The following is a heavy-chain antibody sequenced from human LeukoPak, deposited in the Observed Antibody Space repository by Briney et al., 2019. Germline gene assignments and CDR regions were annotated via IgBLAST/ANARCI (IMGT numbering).Heavy chain of an antibody. D-gene: IGHD5-24*01. V-gene: IGHV3-74*01. J-gene: IGHJ4*02. Sequence: GGSLRLSCAASGFTLSAYWMHWVRQAPGKGLMWVSRIEGDGNRITYADSVKGRFTISRDNAKNTLYLQMNSLRAEDTAVYYCTRDWRNLGYNYWGQGTLVTVSS. CDR1: GFTLSAYW. CDR2: IEGDGNRI. CDR3: TRDWRNLGYNY.